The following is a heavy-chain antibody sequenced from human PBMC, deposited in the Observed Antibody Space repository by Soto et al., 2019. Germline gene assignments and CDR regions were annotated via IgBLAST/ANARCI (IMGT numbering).Heavy chain of an antibody. CDR1: GGSISSYY. Sequence: QVQLQESGPGLVKPSETLSLTCTVSGGSISSYYWSWIRQPPGKGLEWIGYIYYSGSTNYNPSLKSRVTISVGTSKNQFSLKLSSVTAADTAVYYCARFIPEVTPGEGGRYFDLWGRGTLVTVSS. V-gene: IGHV4-59*01. D-gene: IGHD2-21*02. CDR3: ARFIPEVTPGEGGRYFDL. CDR2: IYYSGST. J-gene: IGHJ2*01.